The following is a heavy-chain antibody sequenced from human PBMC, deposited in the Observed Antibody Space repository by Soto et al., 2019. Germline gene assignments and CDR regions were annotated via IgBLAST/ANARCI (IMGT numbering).Heavy chain of an antibody. Sequence: PSETLSLTCTVSGGSISSGDYYWIWIRQPPGKGLEWIGYIYYSGSTYYNPSLKSRVTISVDTSKNQFSLKLSSVTAADTAVYYCARVARIRYYGSGNRFDPWGQGTLVTVSS. CDR2: IYYSGST. V-gene: IGHV4-30-4*01. J-gene: IGHJ5*02. CDR1: GGSISSGDYY. CDR3: ARVARIRYYGSGNRFDP. D-gene: IGHD3-10*01.